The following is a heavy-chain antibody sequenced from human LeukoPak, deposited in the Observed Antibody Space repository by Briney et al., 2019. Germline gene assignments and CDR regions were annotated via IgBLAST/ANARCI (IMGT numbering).Heavy chain of an antibody. CDR3: AKDKAAVINTKNDY. CDR2: ISGSGGST. D-gene: IGHD2-21*01. Sequence: GGSLRLSCAASGFTFSSYAMSWVRQAPGKGLEWVSAISGSGGSTYYADSVKGRFTISRDNSKNTLYLQMNSLRAEDTAVYYCAKDKAAVINTKNDYWGQGTLVTVSS. V-gene: IGHV3-23*01. CDR1: GFTFSSYA. J-gene: IGHJ4*02.